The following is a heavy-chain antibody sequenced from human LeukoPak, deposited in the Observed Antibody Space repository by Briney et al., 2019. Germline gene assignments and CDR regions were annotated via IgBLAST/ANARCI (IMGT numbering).Heavy chain of an antibody. CDR3: ARAPGGRGRYWYFDL. CDR2: ISYDGSNK. V-gene: IGHV3-30-3*01. Sequence: PGGSLRLSCAASGFTFNNYAMSWVRQAPGKGLEWVAVISYDGSNKYYADSVKGRFTISRDNSKNTLYLQMNSLRAEDTAVYYCARAPGGRGRYWYFDLWGRGTLVTVSS. D-gene: IGHD3-16*01. CDR1: GFTFNNYA. J-gene: IGHJ2*01.